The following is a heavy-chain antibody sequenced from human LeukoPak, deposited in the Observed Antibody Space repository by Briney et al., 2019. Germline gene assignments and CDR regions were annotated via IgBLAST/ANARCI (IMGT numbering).Heavy chain of an antibody. CDR2: IYPTDSDT. CDR3: ASFRYTSGWYGDY. D-gene: IGHD6-19*01. Sequence: GESLKISCKGSGYTFSNYWIGWVRQMPGKGLEWMGIIYPTDSDTKYSPSFQGHVTISADKSISTAYLQWSSLKASDTAMYYCASFRYTSGWYGDYWGQGTLVTVSS. V-gene: IGHV5-51*01. CDR1: GYTFSNYW. J-gene: IGHJ4*02.